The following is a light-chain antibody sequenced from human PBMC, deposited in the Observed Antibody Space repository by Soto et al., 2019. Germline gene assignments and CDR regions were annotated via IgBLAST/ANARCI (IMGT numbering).Light chain of an antibody. CDR2: TAS. J-gene: IGKJ5*01. CDR3: QQRSDYPIT. CDR1: QGISSY. V-gene: IGKV1-9*01. Sequence: DIPLTQSPSFLSASVGDGITISCRASQGISSYLAWYQQKPGKAPKLLIHTASTLQSGVPSRFSGSGAGAEFTLTISSLQPEDFATYYCQQRSDYPITFGQGTRLEIK.